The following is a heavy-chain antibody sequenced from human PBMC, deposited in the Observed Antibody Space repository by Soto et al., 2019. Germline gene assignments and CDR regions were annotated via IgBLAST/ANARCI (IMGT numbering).Heavy chain of an antibody. CDR2: ISYDGSNE. Sequence: PGGSLRLSCAVSGFTFSSYGMHWVRQAPGKGLEWVAHISYDGSNEHYVDSVKGRFTISRDNSRNTLYLQMNSLSVEDTAVYFCTKDPIVGGTVTAWGQGTLVTVSS. J-gene: IGHJ5*02. V-gene: IGHV3-30*18. CDR1: GFTFSSYG. CDR3: TKDPIVGGTVTA. D-gene: IGHD1-26*01.